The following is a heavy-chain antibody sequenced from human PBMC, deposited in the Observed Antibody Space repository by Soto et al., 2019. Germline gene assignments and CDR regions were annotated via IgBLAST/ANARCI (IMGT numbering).Heavy chain of an antibody. D-gene: IGHD3-22*01. V-gene: IGHV4-34*01. CDR1: GGSFSGHS. CDR3: STRAYDTNCYYRFDP. J-gene: IGHJ5*01. CDR2: INHSGRV. Sequence: SETLSLTCAVYGGSFSGHSWTWIRQSPGKGLEWIGDINHSGRVNYSPPLKSRVTISLDTSKNQFSLTLSAVTAADTAMYYCSTRAYDTNCYYRFDPWGQGTLVTVSS.